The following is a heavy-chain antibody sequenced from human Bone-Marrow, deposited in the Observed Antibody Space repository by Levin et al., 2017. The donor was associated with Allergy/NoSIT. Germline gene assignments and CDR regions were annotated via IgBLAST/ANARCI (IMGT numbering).Heavy chain of an antibody. V-gene: IGHV3-13*01. CDR1: GFTFSSYD. CDR2: IGAAGDT. Sequence: GGSLRLSCAASGFTFSSYDMHWVRQVTGKGLEWVSAIGAAGDTYYLGSVKGRFTISRENAKKSLYLQMNSLRAGDTAVYFCARGQYDRSGYYYTSIDYWGHGTLVAVSS. J-gene: IGHJ4*01. CDR3: ARGQYDRSGYYYTSIDY. D-gene: IGHD3-22*01.